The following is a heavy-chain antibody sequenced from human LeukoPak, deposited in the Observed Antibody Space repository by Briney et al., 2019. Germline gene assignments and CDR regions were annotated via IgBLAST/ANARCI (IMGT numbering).Heavy chain of an antibody. CDR2: ISSNGGST. CDR1: GFTFSSYA. V-gene: IGHV3-64*01. Sequence: GGSLRLSCAASGFTFSSYAMHWVRQAPGKGLEYVSAISSNGGSTYYANSVKGRFTISRDNSKNTLYLQMGGLRAEDMAVYYCARGPYYDFWSGYYGYFDYWGQGTLVTVSS. D-gene: IGHD3-3*01. CDR3: ARGPYYDFWSGYYGYFDY. J-gene: IGHJ4*02.